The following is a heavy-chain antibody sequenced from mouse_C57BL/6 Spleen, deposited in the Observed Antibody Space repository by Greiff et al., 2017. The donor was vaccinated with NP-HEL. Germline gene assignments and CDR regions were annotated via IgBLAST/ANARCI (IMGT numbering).Heavy chain of an antibody. CDR2: ISYDGSN. CDR1: GYSITSGYY. CDR3: ARGGETDWYFDV. D-gene: IGHD3-2*01. J-gene: IGHJ1*03. Sequence: EVQLVESGPGLVKPSQSLSLTCSVTGYSITSGYYWNWIRQFPGNKLEWMGYISYDGSNNYNPSLKNRISITRDTSKNQFFLKLNSVTTEDTATYYCARGGETDWYFDVWGTGTTVTVSS. V-gene: IGHV3-6*01.